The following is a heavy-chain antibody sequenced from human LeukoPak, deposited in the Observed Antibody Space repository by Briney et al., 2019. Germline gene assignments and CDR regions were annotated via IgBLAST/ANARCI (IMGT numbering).Heavy chain of an antibody. Sequence: SVKVSCKASGGTFSSYTISWVRQAPGQGLEWMGGIIPIFGTASYAQKFQGRVTITADESTSTAYMELSSLRSEDTAVYYCAREVAVAGRGGHFDYWGQGTLVTVSS. J-gene: IGHJ4*02. V-gene: IGHV1-69*13. CDR3: AREVAVAGRGGHFDY. CDR1: GGTFSSYT. CDR2: IIPIFGTA. D-gene: IGHD6-19*01.